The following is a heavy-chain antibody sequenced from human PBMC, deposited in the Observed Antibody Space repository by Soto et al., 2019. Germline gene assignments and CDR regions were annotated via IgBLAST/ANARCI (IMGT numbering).Heavy chain of an antibody. CDR2: ISSSTRTI. Sequence: GGSLRLSCAASGVSFSNYCIHWVRQAPGKGLEWVSYISSSTRTIYYADSVKGRFTVSRDNAKNSLYLQMNSLRAEDTAVYYCARDDEMGYFDYWGQGTLVTVSS. CDR3: ARDDEMGYFDY. V-gene: IGHV3-48*01. J-gene: IGHJ4*02. CDR1: GVSFSNYC. D-gene: IGHD3-16*01.